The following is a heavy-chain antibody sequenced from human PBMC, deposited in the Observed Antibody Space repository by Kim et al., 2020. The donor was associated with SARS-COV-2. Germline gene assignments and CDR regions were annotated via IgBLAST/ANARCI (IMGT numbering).Heavy chain of an antibody. CDR3: AREDGYNGLCQAHGMDV. J-gene: IGHJ6*02. Sequence: ASVKVSCKASGYTFTDYFLHWVRQAPGQGLESMGWINPNSGATNSAQNFQGRVTMTRDTSISTAYMELRSLRSDDTAMYYCAREDGYNGLCQAHGMDVWGQGTTVTVSS. CDR2: INPNSGAT. CDR1: GYTFTDYF. D-gene: IGHD2-8*01. V-gene: IGHV1-2*02.